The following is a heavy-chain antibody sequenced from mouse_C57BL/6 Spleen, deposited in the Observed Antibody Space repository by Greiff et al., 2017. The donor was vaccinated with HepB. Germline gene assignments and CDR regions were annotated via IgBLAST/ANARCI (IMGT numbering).Heavy chain of an antibody. J-gene: IGHJ2*01. CDR2: IYPGDGDT. CDR1: GYAFSSSW. D-gene: IGHD1-1*01. Sequence: VQLQQSGPELVKPGASVKISCKASGYAFSSSWMNWVKQRPGKGLEWIGRIYPGDGDTNYNGKFKGKATLTADKSSSTAYMQLSSLTYEDSAVYFCARDYDGSSGYWGQGTTLTVSS. CDR3: ARDYDGSSGY. V-gene: IGHV1-82*01.